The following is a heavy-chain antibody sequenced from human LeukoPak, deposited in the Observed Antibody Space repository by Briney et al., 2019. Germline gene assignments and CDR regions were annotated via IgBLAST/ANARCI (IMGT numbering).Heavy chain of an antibody. CDR1: GFTFSDYS. Sequence: GGSLRLSCEASGFTFSDYSMNWVRQAPGEGLEWLSYITSTSDTIHYADSVKGRFTSSRDNAKNSVYLQMNSLRAEDTAVYYCARSSGYPFFDYWGQGTLVTVSS. CDR3: ARSSGYPFFDY. D-gene: IGHD3-22*01. V-gene: IGHV3-48*01. J-gene: IGHJ4*02. CDR2: ITSTSDTI.